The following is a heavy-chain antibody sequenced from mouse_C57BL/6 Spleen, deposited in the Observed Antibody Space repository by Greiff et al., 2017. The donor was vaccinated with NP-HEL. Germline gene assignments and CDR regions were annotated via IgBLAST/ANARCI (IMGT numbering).Heavy chain of an antibody. CDR1: GYTFTSYW. V-gene: IGHV1-55*01. CDR2: IYPGSGST. J-gene: IGHJ2*01. CDR3: AAYYYGSSYDYFDY. D-gene: IGHD1-1*01. Sequence: VQLQQPGAELVKPGASVKMSCKASGYTFTSYWITWVKQRPGQGLEWIGDIYPGSGSTNYNEKFKSKATLTVDTSSSTAYMQLSSLTSEDSAVYYCAAYYYGSSYDYFDYWGKGTTLTVSS.